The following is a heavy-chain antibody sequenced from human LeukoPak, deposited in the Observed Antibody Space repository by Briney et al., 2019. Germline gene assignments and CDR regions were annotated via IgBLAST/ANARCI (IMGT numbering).Heavy chain of an antibody. D-gene: IGHD6-13*01. CDR1: GLSFSNYA. V-gene: IGHV3-23*01. CDR3: ARVPFIAAAGTDYYYYYGMDV. J-gene: IGHJ6*02. Sequence: GGSLRLSCAASGLSFSNYAMSWVRQAPGKGLEWVSAISESGHSTYYAASVKGRFTISRDNSKNTLYLQMNSLRAEDTAVYYCARVPFIAAAGTDYYYYYGMDVWGQGTTVTVSS. CDR2: ISESGHST.